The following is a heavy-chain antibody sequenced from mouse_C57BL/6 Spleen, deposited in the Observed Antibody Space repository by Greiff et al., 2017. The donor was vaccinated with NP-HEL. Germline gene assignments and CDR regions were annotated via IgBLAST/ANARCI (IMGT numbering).Heavy chain of an antibody. Sequence: VQRVESGAELVRPGASVKLSCKASGYTFTDYYINWVKQRPGQGLEWIARIYPGSGNTYYNEKFKGKATLTAEKSSSTAYMQLSSLTSEDSAVYFCARGRYDYDFWYFDVWGTGTTVTVSS. CDR1: GYTFTDYY. CDR3: ARGRYDYDFWYFDV. V-gene: IGHV1-76*01. CDR2: IYPGSGNT. J-gene: IGHJ1*03. D-gene: IGHD2-4*01.